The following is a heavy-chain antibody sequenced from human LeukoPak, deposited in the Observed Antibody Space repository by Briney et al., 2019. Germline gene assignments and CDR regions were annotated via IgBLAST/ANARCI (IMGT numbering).Heavy chain of an antibody. J-gene: IGHJ4*02. CDR2: ISSSGSTI. Sequence: PGGSLRLSCAASGFTFSSYEMNWVRQAPGKGLEWVSYISSSGSTIYYADSVKGRFTISRDNAKNSLYLQMNSLRAEDTAVYYCARESRIVVVVAATQMDGDPHLFDYWGQGTLVTVSS. CDR3: ARESRIVVVVAATQMDGDPHLFDY. CDR1: GFTFSSYE. V-gene: IGHV3-48*03. D-gene: IGHD2-15*01.